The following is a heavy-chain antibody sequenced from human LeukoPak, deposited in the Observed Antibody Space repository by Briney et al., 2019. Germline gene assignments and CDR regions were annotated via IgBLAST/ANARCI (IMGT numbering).Heavy chain of an antibody. D-gene: IGHD4-17*01. CDR1: GFTSSSYG. V-gene: IGHV3-30*02. CDR3: AKELTTTAYYYYYMDV. CDR2: IRSDGSNK. Sequence: GSLRLSCAASGFTSSSYGMHWVRQAPGKGLEWVAFIRSDGSNKYYADSVKGRFTISRDNSKNTVYLQMNSLRAEDTAVYYCAKELTTTAYYYYYMDVWGKGTTVTVSS. J-gene: IGHJ6*03.